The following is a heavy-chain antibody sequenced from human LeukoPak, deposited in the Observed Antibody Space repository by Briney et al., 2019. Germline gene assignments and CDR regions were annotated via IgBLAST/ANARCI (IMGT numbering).Heavy chain of an antibody. CDR2: ISYSGST. Sequence: SETLSLTCTVSGGSISSSSYYWVWIRQPPGKGLEWIGTISYSGSTYYNPSLRSRVTISVDTSKNQFSLKLSSVTAADTAVYYCARRKTGTMEDYWGQGTPVTVSS. CDR3: ARRKTGTMEDY. D-gene: IGHD1-7*01. V-gene: IGHV4-39*01. CDR1: GGSISSSSYY. J-gene: IGHJ4*02.